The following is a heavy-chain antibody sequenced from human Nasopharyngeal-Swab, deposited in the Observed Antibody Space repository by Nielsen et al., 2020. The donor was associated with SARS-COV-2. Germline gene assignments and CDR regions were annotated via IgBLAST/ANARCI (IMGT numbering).Heavy chain of an antibody. CDR2: ISSSSSYI. D-gene: IGHD5-18*01. CDR3: ASILGYSYGRGYYYGMDV. J-gene: IGHJ6*02. Sequence: SCAASGFTFSSYSMNWVRQAPGKGLEWVSSISSSSSYIYYADSVKGRFTISRDNAKNSLYLQMNSLRDEDTAVYYCASILGYSYGRGYYYGMDVWGQGTTVTVSS. V-gene: IGHV3-21*01. CDR1: GFTFSSYS.